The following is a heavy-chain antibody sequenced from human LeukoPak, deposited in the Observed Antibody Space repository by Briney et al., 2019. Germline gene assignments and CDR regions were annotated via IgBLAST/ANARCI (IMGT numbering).Heavy chain of an antibody. CDR3: ARIAAAGIRDYYYMDV. V-gene: IGHV3-23*01. CDR1: GFTFSSYG. CDR2: ISGSGGST. D-gene: IGHD6-13*01. J-gene: IGHJ6*03. Sequence: GGTLRLSCAASGFTFSSYGMSWVRQAPGKGLEWVSAISGSGGSTYYADSVKGRFTISSDNSKNTLYLQMNSLRAEDTAVYYCARIAAAGIRDYYYMDVWGKGTTVTVSS.